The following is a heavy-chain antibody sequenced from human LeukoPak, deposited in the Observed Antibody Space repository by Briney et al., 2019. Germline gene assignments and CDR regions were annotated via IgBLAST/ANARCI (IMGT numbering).Heavy chain of an antibody. D-gene: IGHD6-13*01. V-gene: IGHV4-4*07. CDR2: IYSSGST. J-gene: IGHJ4*02. Sequence: PSETLPLTCSVSGGSISSYYWSWVRQPAGKGLEWIGRIYSSGSTNYNPSLNSRVTMSVDTSNNQFSLRLTSVTAADTAVYYCARGTTAAAGIFDCWGQGTLVTVSS. CDR3: ARGTTAAAGIFDC. CDR1: GGSISSYY.